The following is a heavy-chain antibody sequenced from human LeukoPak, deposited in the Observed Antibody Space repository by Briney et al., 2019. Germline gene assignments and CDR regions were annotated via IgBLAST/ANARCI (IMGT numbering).Heavy chain of an antibody. V-gene: IGHV4-30-4*07. CDR2: ICYSGIT. CDR1: SVSISGGGYC. J-gene: IGHJ6*03. D-gene: IGHD3-16*01. Sequence: PSETLSLTCAVSSVSISGGGYCWNWIRQPPGKELEWIGYICYSGITYYNPSLKSRLTMSLDTSNNQFSLHLSSVTAADTAVYYCARQVGRGTQVYYMDVWGKGTTVTVSS. CDR3: ARQVGRGTQVYYMDV.